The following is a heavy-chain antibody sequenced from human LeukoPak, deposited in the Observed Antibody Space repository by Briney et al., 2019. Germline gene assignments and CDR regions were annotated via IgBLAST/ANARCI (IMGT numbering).Heavy chain of an antibody. CDR2: IIPILGIV. D-gene: IGHD3-22*01. CDR1: GGTFSSYA. J-gene: IGHJ3*02. V-gene: IGHV1-69*04. CDR3: ARDPHYDSSEHDAFDI. Sequence: SVKVSCKASGGTFSSYAISWVRQAPGQGLEWMGRIIPILGIVNYAQKFQGRVTITADKSTSTAYMELSSLRSEDTAVYYCARDPHYDSSEHDAFDIWGQGTMVTVSS.